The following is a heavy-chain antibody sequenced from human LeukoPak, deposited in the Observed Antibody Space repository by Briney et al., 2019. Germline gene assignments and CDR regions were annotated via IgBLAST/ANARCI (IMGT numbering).Heavy chain of an antibody. CDR2: IYTSGST. J-gene: IGHJ6*03. Sequence: SETLSLTCTVSGGSISSYYWSWIRQPAGKGLEWIGRIYTSGSTNYNPSLKSRVTMSVDTSKNQFSLKLSSVTAADTAVYYCALQDIVVVPATIPGAGAYYYMDVWGKGTTVTVSS. CDR1: GGSISSYY. CDR3: ALQDIVVVPATIPGAGAYYYMDV. V-gene: IGHV4-4*07. D-gene: IGHD2-2*02.